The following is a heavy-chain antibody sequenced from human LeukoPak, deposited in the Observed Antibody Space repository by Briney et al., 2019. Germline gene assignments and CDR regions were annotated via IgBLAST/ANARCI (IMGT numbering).Heavy chain of an antibody. J-gene: IGHJ4*02. CDR1: GGSISSYY. Sequence: SETLSLTCTVSGGSISSYYWSWIRQPPGKGLEWIGYIYYSGSTNYNPSLKSRVTISVDTSKNQFSLKLSSVTAADTAVYYCARGFRAYALDYWGQGTLVTVSS. CDR2: IYYSGST. V-gene: IGHV4-59*01. CDR3: ARGFRAYALDY. D-gene: IGHD2-2*01.